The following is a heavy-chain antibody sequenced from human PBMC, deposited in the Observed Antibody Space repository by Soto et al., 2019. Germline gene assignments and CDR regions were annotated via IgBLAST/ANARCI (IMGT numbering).Heavy chain of an antibody. Sequence: PGGSLRLSCAASGFTVSSNYMSWVRQAPGKGLEWVSVIYSGGSTYYADSVKGRFTISRDNSKNTLYLQMNSLRAEDTAVYYCGRGPPPPPYYDGSGSSYYFDSWGQGTLVTVSS. CDR2: IYSGGST. CDR3: GRGPPPPPYYDGSGSSYYFDS. CDR1: GFTVSSNY. J-gene: IGHJ4*02. V-gene: IGHV3-53*01. D-gene: IGHD3-22*01.